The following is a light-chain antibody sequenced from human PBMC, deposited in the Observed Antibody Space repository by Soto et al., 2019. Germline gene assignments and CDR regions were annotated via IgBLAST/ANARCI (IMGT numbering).Light chain of an antibody. CDR1: SSDVGSYNL. Sequence: QSVLTQPASVSGSPGQSITISCTGTSSDVGSYNLVSWYQQHPGKAPKLMIYEGSKRPSGVSNRFSGSKSGNTASLTISGLLAEDEADYYCCSYAGSSPWVFGGGTKLTVL. CDR3: CSYAGSSPWV. CDR2: EGS. V-gene: IGLV2-23*01. J-gene: IGLJ3*02.